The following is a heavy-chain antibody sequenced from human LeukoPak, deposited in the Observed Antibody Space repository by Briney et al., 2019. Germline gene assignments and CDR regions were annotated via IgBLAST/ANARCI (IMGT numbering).Heavy chain of an antibody. D-gene: IGHD1-26*01. Sequence: SETLSLTCTVSGGSISSYYWSWIRQPAGKGLEWIGRIYTSGSTNYNPSLKSRVTMSVDTSKNQFSLKLSSVTAADTAVYYCARQGFYSGSYLFWFDPWGQGTLVTVSS. V-gene: IGHV4-4*07. CDR3: ARQGFYSGSYLFWFDP. J-gene: IGHJ5*02. CDR2: IYTSGST. CDR1: GGSISSYY.